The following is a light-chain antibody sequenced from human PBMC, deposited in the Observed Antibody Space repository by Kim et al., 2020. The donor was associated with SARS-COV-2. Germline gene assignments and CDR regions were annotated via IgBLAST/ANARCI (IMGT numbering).Light chain of an antibody. J-gene: IGLJ2*01. CDR2: YDS. Sequence: APGKTARITCGGNNIGSKSVIWYQKKPGQAPVLVIYYDSDRPSGIPERFSGSNSGNTATLTISRVEAGDEADYYCQVWDSSSDHVVFGGGTQLTVL. V-gene: IGLV3-21*04. CDR3: QVWDSSSDHVV. CDR1: NIGSKS.